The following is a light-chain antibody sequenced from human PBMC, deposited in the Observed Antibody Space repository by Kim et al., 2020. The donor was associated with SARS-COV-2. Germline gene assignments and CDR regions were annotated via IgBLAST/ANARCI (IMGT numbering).Light chain of an antibody. CDR1: SSNIGNNY. J-gene: IGLJ2*01. CDR3: TAWDNSLSGPV. V-gene: IGLV1-47*01. CDR2: RNN. Sequence: QPVLTQPPSASGTPGQRVTISCSGSSSNIGNNYVYWYQQIPGTAPKLLINRNNQRPSGVPDRFSGSKSGTSGSLAISGLRSEDEADYYCTAWDNSLSGPVFGGGTQLTVL.